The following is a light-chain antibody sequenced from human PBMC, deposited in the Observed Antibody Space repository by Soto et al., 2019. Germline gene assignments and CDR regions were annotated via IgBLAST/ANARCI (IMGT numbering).Light chain of an antibody. CDR1: QSISTE. Sequence: EIEMTQSPATLSVSPGERATLSCRASQSISTELAWYQQIPGQPPRLLIYSASTRATGVPARFTGSGSGSEFTLIISGLQSEDFAIYYCQQGHNWPLTFGQGTRLEI. CDR3: QQGHNWPLT. V-gene: IGKV3-15*01. CDR2: SAS. J-gene: IGKJ2*01.